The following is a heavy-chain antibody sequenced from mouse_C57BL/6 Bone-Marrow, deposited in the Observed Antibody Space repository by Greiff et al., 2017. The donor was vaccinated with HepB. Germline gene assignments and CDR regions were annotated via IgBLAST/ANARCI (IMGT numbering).Heavy chain of an antibody. J-gene: IGHJ4*01. Sequence: EVQLVESGGDLVKPGGSLKLSCAASGFTFSSYGMSWVRQTPDKRLEWVATISSGGSYTYYPDSVKGRFTISRDNAKNTLYLQMSSLKSKDTAMYYCARREYYYAMDYWGQGTSVTVSS. V-gene: IGHV5-6*01. CDR1: GFTFSSYG. CDR3: ARREYYYAMDY. CDR2: ISSGGSYT.